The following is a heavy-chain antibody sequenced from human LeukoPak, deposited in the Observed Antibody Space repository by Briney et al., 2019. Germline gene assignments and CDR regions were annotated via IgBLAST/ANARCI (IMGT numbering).Heavy chain of an antibody. V-gene: IGHV4-59*01. CDR3: ARGYLTEGGATARRVHYMDV. CDR1: GGSISSYY. Sequence: PSETLSLTCTVSGGSISSYYWSWIRQPPGKELEWIGYIYYSGSTNYNPSLKSRVTISVDTSKNQFSLKLSSVTAADTAVYYCARGYLTEGGATARRVHYMDVWGKGTTVTVSS. CDR2: IYYSGST. D-gene: IGHD5-12*01. J-gene: IGHJ6*03.